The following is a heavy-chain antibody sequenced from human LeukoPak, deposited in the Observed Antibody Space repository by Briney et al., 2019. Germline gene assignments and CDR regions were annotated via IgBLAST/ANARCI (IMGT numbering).Heavy chain of an antibody. J-gene: IGHJ4*02. V-gene: IGHV3-48*01. CDR3: ARDPARGYSYGALY. Sequence: GGSLRLSCAASGFTFSNYSMNWVRQAPGKGLEWVSYISSSSSTIYYADSVKGRFTISRDNAKNSLYLQMNSLRAEDTAVYYCARDPARGYSYGALYWGQGTLVTVSS. CDR1: GFTFSNYS. CDR2: ISSSSSTI. D-gene: IGHD5-18*01.